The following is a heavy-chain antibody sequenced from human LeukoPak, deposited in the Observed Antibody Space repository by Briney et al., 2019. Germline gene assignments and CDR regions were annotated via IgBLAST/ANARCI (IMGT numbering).Heavy chain of an antibody. J-gene: IGHJ4*02. D-gene: IGHD4-23*01. CDR2: LSGGGGVT. Sequence: PGGSLRLSCAASGFTFSSYVMTWVRQPPGKGLEWVSSLSGGGGVTYYADSVKGRFTISRDNSKNTLFPQMNSLRAEDTAVYYCAKDSRVVTDTPGDYWGQGTLVTVSS. CDR3: AKDSRVVTDTPGDY. CDR1: GFTFSSYV. V-gene: IGHV3-23*01.